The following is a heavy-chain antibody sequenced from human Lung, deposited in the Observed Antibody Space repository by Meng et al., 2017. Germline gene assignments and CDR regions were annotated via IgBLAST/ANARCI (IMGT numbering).Heavy chain of an antibody. CDR3: ARSDTSKEFDY. J-gene: IGHJ4*02. Sequence: VQSRGSGPGLVRPSQTLLLTFPVTVESMSSSLYYWMWLRQLRGRGLEGIWYFSYWWSNYYSPSRKGRVSISVDTSKKYFPLRLTSVTAADTAVYYCARSDTSKEFDYWGQGTLVTVSS. CDR2: FSYWWSN. V-gene: IGHV4-30-4*01. CDR1: VESMSSSLYY. D-gene: IGHD5-18*01.